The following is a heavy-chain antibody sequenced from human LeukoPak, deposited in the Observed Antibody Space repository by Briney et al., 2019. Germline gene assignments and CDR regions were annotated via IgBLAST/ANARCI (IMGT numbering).Heavy chain of an antibody. CDR3: ATGDYDYYYYMDV. Sequence: SETLSLTCTVSGGSISSGSYCWSWIRQPAGKGLEWIGRIYTSGSTNYNPSLKGRVTISVDTSKNQFSLKLSSVTAADTAVYYCATGDYDYYYYMDVWGKGTTVTVSS. J-gene: IGHJ6*03. D-gene: IGHD2-21*02. CDR2: IYTSGST. V-gene: IGHV4-61*02. CDR1: GGSISSGSYC.